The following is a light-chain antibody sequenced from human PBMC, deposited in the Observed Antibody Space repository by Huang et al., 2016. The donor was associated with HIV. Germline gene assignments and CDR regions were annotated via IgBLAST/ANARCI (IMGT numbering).Light chain of an antibody. CDR1: QGISSW. V-gene: IGKV1-5*03. Sequence: DIQMTQSPSTLSASVGDRVTITCRASQGISSWLAWYQQRPGKAPKLLIYKASSLESGVPSRFSGSGSGTEFTLTISSLQPDDFATYYCQQYNSYITFGGGTKVEIK. CDR2: KAS. J-gene: IGKJ4*01. CDR3: QQYNSYIT.